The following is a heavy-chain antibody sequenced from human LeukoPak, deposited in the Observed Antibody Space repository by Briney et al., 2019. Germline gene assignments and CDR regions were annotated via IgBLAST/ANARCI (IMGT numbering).Heavy chain of an antibody. Sequence: HSQTLSLTCTVSGGSISSGGYYWSWIRQPPGKGLEWIGEINHSGSTNYNPSLKSRVTISVDTSKNQFSLKLSSVTAADTAVYYCAREDVNRKAYYDSDAFDIWGQGTMVTVSS. CDR2: INHSGST. CDR3: AREDVNRKAYYDSDAFDI. CDR1: GGSISSGGYY. J-gene: IGHJ3*02. D-gene: IGHD3-22*01. V-gene: IGHV4-30-2*01.